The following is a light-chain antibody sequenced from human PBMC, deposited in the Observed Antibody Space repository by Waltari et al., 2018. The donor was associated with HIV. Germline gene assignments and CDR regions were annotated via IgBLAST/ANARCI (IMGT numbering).Light chain of an antibody. CDR1: STTIGSNT. Sequence: QSVLTQPPSASGTPGHRVTISCSGSSTTIGSNTVNWYQQLPGTAPKLLIYSNNQRPSGVPDRFSGSRSGTSASLAISGLQSEDEADYYCAAWDDSLNGNWVFGGGTKLTVL. V-gene: IGLV1-44*01. CDR2: SNN. CDR3: AAWDDSLNGNWV. J-gene: IGLJ3*02.